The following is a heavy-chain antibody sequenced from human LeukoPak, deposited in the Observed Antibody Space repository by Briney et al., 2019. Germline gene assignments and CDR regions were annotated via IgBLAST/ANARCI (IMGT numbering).Heavy chain of an antibody. CDR1: GYSISSGYY. CDR3: AREGDGYNIYAFDI. J-gene: IGHJ3*02. Sequence: SETLSLTCTVSGYSISSGYYWGWIRQPPGKGLEWIGSIYHSGSTYYNPSLKSRVTISVDTSKNQFSLKLSSVTAADTAVYYCAREGDGYNIYAFDIWGQGTMVTVSS. D-gene: IGHD5-24*01. CDR2: IYHSGST. V-gene: IGHV4-38-2*02.